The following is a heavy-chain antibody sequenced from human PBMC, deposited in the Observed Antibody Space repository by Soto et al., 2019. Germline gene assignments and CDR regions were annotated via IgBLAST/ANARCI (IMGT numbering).Heavy chain of an antibody. J-gene: IGHJ4*02. CDR1: GFIFSSYG. D-gene: IGHD3-16*01. Sequence: QVQLVESGGGVVQPGRSLRLSCAASGFIFSSYGIHWVRQAPGKGLEWVAVISYDGSNKYYADSVKGRFTISRDNSKNTLYLQMCSRRAEDKAVYYCAKETFSGPLDYWGQGTLVTVSS. V-gene: IGHV3-30*18. CDR2: ISYDGSNK. CDR3: AKETFSGPLDY.